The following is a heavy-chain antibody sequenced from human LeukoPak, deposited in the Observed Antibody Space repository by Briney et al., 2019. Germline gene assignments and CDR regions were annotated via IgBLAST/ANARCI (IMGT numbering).Heavy chain of an antibody. D-gene: IGHD3-3*01. Sequence: SVTVSCKASGGTFSSYAISWVRQAPGQGLEWMGGIIPIFGTANYAQKFQGRVTITTDESTSTACMELSSLRSEDTAVYYCARGRRFLEWLPIDYWGQGTLVTVSS. CDR1: GGTFSSYA. CDR2: IIPIFGTA. CDR3: ARGRRFLEWLPIDY. J-gene: IGHJ4*02. V-gene: IGHV1-69*05.